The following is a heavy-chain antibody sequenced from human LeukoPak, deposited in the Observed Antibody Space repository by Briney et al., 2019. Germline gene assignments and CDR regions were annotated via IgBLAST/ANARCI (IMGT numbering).Heavy chain of an antibody. J-gene: IGHJ6*03. D-gene: IGHD1-26*01. Sequence: GGSLRLSCAASGFTFLSYWMSWVRQAPGKGLEWVANIKQDGSEKYYVDSVKGRFTISRDNAKNSLYLQMNSLTAEDTAVYYCARDPYSGAYGDTYYYYMDVWGKGTTVTISS. CDR1: GFTFLSYW. CDR3: ARDPYSGAYGDTYYYYMDV. V-gene: IGHV3-7*01. CDR2: IKQDGSEK.